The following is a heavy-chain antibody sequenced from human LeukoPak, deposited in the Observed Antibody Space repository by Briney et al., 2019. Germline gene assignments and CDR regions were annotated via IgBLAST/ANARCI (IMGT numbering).Heavy chain of an antibody. CDR1: GGSFSGYY. Sequence: PSETLSLTCAVYGGSFSGYYWSWIRQPPGKGLEWIGEINHSGSTNYNPSLKSRVTISVDTSKNQFSLKLSSVTAADTAVYYCARVGPEAVTVTTWLDYWGQGTLVTVSS. V-gene: IGHV4-34*01. CDR2: INHSGST. J-gene: IGHJ4*02. CDR3: ARVGPEAVTVTTWLDY. D-gene: IGHD4-17*01.